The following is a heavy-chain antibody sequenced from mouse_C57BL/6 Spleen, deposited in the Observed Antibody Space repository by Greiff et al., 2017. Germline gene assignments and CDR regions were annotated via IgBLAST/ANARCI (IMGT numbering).Heavy chain of an antibody. CDR1: GYTFTSYW. J-gene: IGHJ4*01. D-gene: IGHD2-4*01. CDR2: INPSSGYT. Sequence: QVHVKQSGAELAKPGASVKLSCKASGYTFTSYWMHWVKQRPGQGLEWIGYINPSSGYTKYNQKFKDKATLTADKSSSTAYMQLSSLTYEDSAVYYCARSGSSYYDYLYAMDYWGQGTSVTVSS. V-gene: IGHV1-7*01. CDR3: ARSGSSYYDYLYAMDY.